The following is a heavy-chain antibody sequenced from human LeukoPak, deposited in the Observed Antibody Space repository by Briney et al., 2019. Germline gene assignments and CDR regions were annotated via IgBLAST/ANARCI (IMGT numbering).Heavy chain of an antibody. V-gene: IGHV1-18*01. D-gene: IGHD6-19*01. J-gene: IGHJ4*02. CDR1: GYTFTSYG. CDR3: AREGWDQRDTATFDH. Sequence: ASVKVSCKASGYTFTSYGISWVRQAPGQGLEWMGWISAYNGNTNYAQKLRGRVTMTTDTSTSTAYMELSRLGPDDTAVYYCAREGWDQRDTATFDHWGQGTLVTVSS. CDR2: ISAYNGNT.